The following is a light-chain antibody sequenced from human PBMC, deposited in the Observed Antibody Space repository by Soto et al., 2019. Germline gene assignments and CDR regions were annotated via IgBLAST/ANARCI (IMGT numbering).Light chain of an antibody. CDR1: SSDVGGYDY. Sequence: QSALTQPASVSGSPRQSITISCTGTSSDVGGYDYVSWYQLHPGKAPKLMVFEVNNRPSGVSYRFSGSKSGNTASLTISGLQAEDEADYFCSSYSSSTAYLFGTGTKLTVL. V-gene: IGLV2-14*01. CDR2: EVN. J-gene: IGLJ1*01. CDR3: SSYSSSTAYL.